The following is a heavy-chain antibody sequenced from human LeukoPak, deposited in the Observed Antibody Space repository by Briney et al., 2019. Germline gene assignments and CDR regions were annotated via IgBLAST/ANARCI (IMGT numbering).Heavy chain of an antibody. Sequence: SETLSLTCTVSGGSISSYYWSWIRQPPGKGLEWIGYIYYSGSTNYNPSLKSRVTISVDTSKNQFSLKLSSVTAADTAVYYCARGAEWELRVLDYWGQGTLVTVSS. D-gene: IGHD1-26*01. J-gene: IGHJ4*02. CDR2: IYYSGST. V-gene: IGHV4-59*01. CDR3: ARGAEWELRVLDY. CDR1: GGSISSYY.